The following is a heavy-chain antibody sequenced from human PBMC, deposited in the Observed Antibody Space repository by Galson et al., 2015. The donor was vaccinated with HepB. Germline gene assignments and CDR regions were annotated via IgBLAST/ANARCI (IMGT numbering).Heavy chain of an antibody. Sequence: QSGAEVKKPGESLKISCKGSGYSFTSYWIGWERQMPGKGLEWLGIIYPGDSDTRYSPSFQGQVTISADKSISTAYLQWSSLKASDTAMYYCARQGLPVSSSLYYFYGMDVWGQGTTVTVSS. J-gene: IGHJ6*02. CDR3: ARQGLPVSSSLYYFYGMDV. V-gene: IGHV5-51*01. D-gene: IGHD2-2*01. CDR2: IYPGDSDT. CDR1: GYSFTSYW.